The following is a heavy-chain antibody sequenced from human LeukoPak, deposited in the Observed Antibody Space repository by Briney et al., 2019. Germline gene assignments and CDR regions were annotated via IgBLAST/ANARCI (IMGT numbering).Heavy chain of an antibody. Sequence: VGSLRLSCAASGFTFSSYAMNWVRQAPGKGLEWVASITGSGGTTYYADSVQGRFSISRDNSKNTLSLQMNSLRAEDTAVYYCAAFLECLYWGQGTLVTVPS. CDR2: ITGSGGTT. CDR1: GFTFSSYA. J-gene: IGHJ4*02. CDR3: AAFLECLY. V-gene: IGHV3-23*01. D-gene: IGHD3-3*01.